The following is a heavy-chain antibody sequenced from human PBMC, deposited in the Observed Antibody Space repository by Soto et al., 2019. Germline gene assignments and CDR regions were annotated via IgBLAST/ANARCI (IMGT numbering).Heavy chain of an antibody. V-gene: IGHV4-31*03. CDR2: IYYSGGT. CDR3: ARVANGVYGRLNGFDP. Sequence: QVQLQESGPGLVKPSQTLSLTCTVSGGSISSSGYYWSWIRQHPEKGLEWIGNIYYSGGTYYNPSLKSRLTISIDTSNNLCSLKLSSATAAYTAIYHCARVANGVYGRLNGFDPWGQGTLVTVSS. J-gene: IGHJ5*02. D-gene: IGHD2-8*01. CDR1: GGSISSSGYY.